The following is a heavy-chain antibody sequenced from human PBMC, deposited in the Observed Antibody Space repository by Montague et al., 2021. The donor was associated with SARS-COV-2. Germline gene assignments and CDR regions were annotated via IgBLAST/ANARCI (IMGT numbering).Heavy chain of an antibody. CDR2: MCYTGHT. J-gene: IGHJ4*02. D-gene: IGHD6-6*01. Sequence: SETLSLTCTVSGASVASGNFYWSWIRQPPGKGLEWIGYMCYTGHTXYKPSLESRVTMPVDPSKNQFSLTLTSVTAADTAVYYCARSRANVPSRPGFDYWGQGALVTVSS. V-gene: IGHV4-61*01. CDR1: GASVASGNFY. CDR3: ARSRANVPSRPGFDY.